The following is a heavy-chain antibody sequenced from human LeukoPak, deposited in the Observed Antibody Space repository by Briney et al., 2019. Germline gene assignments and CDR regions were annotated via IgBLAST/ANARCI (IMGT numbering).Heavy chain of an antibody. CDR3: ARDQWPRDTGCSSSWYKWNAFNI. CDR1: GGTFSSYA. J-gene: IGHJ3*02. CDR2: IIPIFGTA. D-gene: IGHD6-13*01. V-gene: IGHV1-69*13. Sequence: ASVKVSCKASGGTFSSYAISWVRQAPGQGLEWMGGIIPIFGTANYAQKFQGRVTITADESTSTAYMELSSLRSEDTAVYYCARDQWPRDTGCSSSWYKWNAFNIWGQGTMVTVSS.